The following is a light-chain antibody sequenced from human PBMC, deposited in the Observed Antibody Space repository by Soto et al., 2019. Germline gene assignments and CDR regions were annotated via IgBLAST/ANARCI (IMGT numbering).Light chain of an antibody. CDR2: AAS. V-gene: IGKV1-6*02. CDR3: LQDYNYPRT. Sequence: AIQMTQSPSSLSAAVGDRVTITCRASQDIRNELGWYQQKPGKAPNLLIYAASSLHTGVPSRFSGSGSGSYFTHTISGLQPDDFATYYCLQDYNYPRTFGRGTKVEVK. J-gene: IGKJ1*01. CDR1: QDIRNE.